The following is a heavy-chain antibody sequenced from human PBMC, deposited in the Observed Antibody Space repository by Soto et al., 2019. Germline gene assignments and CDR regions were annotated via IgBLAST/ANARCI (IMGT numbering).Heavy chain of an antibody. Sequence: QVQLVESGGGVVQPGRSLRLSCGASGFTFSSYGMHWVRQAPGKGLEWVAVIWYDGSNKYYADSVKGRFTISRDNSKNTLYLQMNSLRAEDTAVYYCARDPVDSSADAYYFDYWGQGTLVTVSS. J-gene: IGHJ4*02. CDR2: IWYDGSNK. V-gene: IGHV3-33*01. D-gene: IGHD3-22*01. CDR3: ARDPVDSSADAYYFDY. CDR1: GFTFSSYG.